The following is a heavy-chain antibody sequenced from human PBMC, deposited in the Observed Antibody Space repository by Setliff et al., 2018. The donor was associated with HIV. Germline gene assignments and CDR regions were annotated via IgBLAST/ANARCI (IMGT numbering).Heavy chain of an antibody. D-gene: IGHD1-1*01. J-gene: IGHJ4*02. CDR2: IYSSGNT. CDR3: ARGGDGYNPGGGTFDH. V-gene: IGHV4-61*02. Sequence: SETLSLTCTVSGVSINSGNYYWGWIRQPAGKRLEWIGRIYSSGNTNYNPSLKSRVTISADTSENQFSLRLKSVTAAETAVYYCARGGDGYNPGGGTFDHWGQGTLVTVSS. CDR1: GVSINSGNYY.